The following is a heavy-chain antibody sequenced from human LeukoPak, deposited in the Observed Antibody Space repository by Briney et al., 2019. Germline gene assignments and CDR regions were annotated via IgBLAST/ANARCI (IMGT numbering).Heavy chain of an antibody. CDR3: TRVRESGTSDY. J-gene: IGHJ4*02. CDR1: GGSLTKYF. D-gene: IGHD1-26*01. V-gene: IGHV4-59*01. Sequence: PSETLSLTCSVSGGSLTKYFWSWIRQAPGKRLEWVGYIYYSGSAARYHPSLKSRATISVDTSKNQLSLTLNSVTAADAAIYYCTRVRESGTSDYWGQGTLVTVSS. CDR2: IYYSGSAA.